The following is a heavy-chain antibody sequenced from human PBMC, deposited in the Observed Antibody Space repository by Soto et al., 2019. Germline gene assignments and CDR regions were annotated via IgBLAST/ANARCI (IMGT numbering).Heavy chain of an antibody. Sequence: GSGPTLVNPTQPLTLTCTFSGFSLSTSGMCVSWIRQPPGKALEWLALIDWDDDKYYSTSLKARLTISKDTSKNQVVLTMTNMDPVDTATYYCARIPGRAARDYYYGMDVWGQGTTVTVSS. CDR2: IDWDDDK. J-gene: IGHJ6*02. V-gene: IGHV2-70*01. CDR3: ARIPGRAARDYYYGMDV. D-gene: IGHD6-6*01. CDR1: GFSLSTSGMC.